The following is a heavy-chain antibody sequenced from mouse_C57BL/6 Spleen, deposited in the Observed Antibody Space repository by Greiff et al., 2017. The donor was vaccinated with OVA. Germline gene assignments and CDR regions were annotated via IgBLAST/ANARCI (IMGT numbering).Heavy chain of an antibody. V-gene: IGHV14-4*01. CDR3: TTPYYGNYDY. D-gene: IGHD2-10*01. CDR1: GFNIKDDY. J-gene: IGHJ2*01. CDR2: IDPENGDT. Sequence: EVKLVESGAELVRPGASVKLSCTASGFNIKDDYMHWVKQRPEQGLEWIGWIDPENGDTEYASKFQGKATITADTSSNTAYLQLSSLTSEDTAVYYCTTPYYGNYDYWGQGTTLTVSS.